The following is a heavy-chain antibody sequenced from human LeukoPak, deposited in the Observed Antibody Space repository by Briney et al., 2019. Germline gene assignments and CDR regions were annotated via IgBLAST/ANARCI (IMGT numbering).Heavy chain of an antibody. CDR3: ATEGPYYDYVWGSYRYKPAMENHYFDY. V-gene: IGHV1-24*01. J-gene: IGHJ4*02. D-gene: IGHD3-16*02. CDR1: GYTLTELS. CDR2: FDPEDGET. Sequence: GSVKVSCKVSGYTLTELSMHWVRQAPGKGLEWMGGFDPEDGETIYAQKFQGRVTMTEDTSTDTAYMELSSLRSEDTAVYYCATEGPYYDYVWGSYRYKPAMENHYFDYWGQGTLVTVSS.